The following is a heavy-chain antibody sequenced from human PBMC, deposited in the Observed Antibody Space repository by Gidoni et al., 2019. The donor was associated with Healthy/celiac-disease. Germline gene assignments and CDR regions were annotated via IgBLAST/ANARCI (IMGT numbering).Heavy chain of an antibody. CDR1: GFTFSSYG. V-gene: IGHV3-33*01. CDR2: IWYDGSNK. D-gene: IGHD2-2*01. J-gene: IGHJ6*02. Sequence: QVQLVESGGGVVQPGRSLSLSFAASGFTFSSYGMHWVRQAPGKGLEWVAVIWYDGSNKYYADSVKGRFTISRDNSKNTLYLQMNSLRAEDTAVYYCARGSTSWYYGMDVWGQGTTVTVSS. CDR3: ARGSTSWYYGMDV.